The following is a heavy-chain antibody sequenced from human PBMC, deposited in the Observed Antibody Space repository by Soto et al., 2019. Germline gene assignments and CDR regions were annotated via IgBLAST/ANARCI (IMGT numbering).Heavy chain of an antibody. CDR1: GLTFTNSA. CDR3: ARDEYP. Sequence: ASVKVSCKDSGLTFTNSAIRWVRQAPGQGLEWIGWIIVGIGTANYAQKFQGRVTITADESTSTAYMELSSLRSEDTAVYYCARDEYPWGQGTPVTVSS. CDR2: IIVGIGTA. J-gene: IGHJ5*02. V-gene: IGHV1-69*13.